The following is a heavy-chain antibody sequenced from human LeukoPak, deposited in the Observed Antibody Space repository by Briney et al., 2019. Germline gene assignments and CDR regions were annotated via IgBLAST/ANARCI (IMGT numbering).Heavy chain of an antibody. D-gene: IGHD3-10*01. CDR2: TYYRSKWYN. CDR3: ARADFYYGSGSYFQRGAFDI. CDR1: GDSVSSNSAA. Sequence: SQTLSLTCAISGDSVSSNSAAWNWIRQSPSRGLEWLGRTYYRSKWYNDYAVSVKSRTTINPDTSKNQFSLQLNSVTPEDTAVYYCARADFYYGSGSYFQRGAFDIWGQGTMVTVSS. V-gene: IGHV6-1*01. J-gene: IGHJ3*02.